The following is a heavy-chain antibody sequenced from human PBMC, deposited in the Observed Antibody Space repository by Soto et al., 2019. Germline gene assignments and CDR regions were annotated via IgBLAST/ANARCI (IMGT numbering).Heavy chain of an antibody. V-gene: IGHV4-30-2*01. CDR3: ARTPRVRGVISGLGYYYYCMDV. D-gene: IGHD3-10*01. CDR2: IYHSGST. Sequence: PSETLSLTCAVSGGSISSGGYSWSWIRQPPGKGLEWIGYIYHSGSTYYNPSLKSRVTISVDTSKNQFSLKLSSVTAADTAVYYCARTPRVRGVISGLGYYYYCMDVWGQGTTVTSP. J-gene: IGHJ6*02. CDR1: GGSISSGGYS.